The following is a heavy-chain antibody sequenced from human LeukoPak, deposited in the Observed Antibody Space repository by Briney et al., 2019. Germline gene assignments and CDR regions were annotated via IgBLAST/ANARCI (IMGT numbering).Heavy chain of an antibody. CDR2: INPSGGST. D-gene: IGHD2-2*01. CDR1: GYTFTSYY. Sequence: ASVKVSCKASGYTFTSYYMHWVRQAPGQGLEWMGIINPSGGSTSYAQKFQGRVTMTRDTSTSTVYMELSSLRSKDTAVYYCARESSFAVPAASYYYYYGMDVWGQGTTVTVSS. V-gene: IGHV1-46*01. CDR3: ARESSFAVPAASYYYYYGMDV. J-gene: IGHJ6*02.